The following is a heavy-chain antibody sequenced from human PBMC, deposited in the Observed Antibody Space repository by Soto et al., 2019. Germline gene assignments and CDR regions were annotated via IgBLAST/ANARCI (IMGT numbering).Heavy chain of an antibody. CDR2: IIPILGIA. CDR1: GGTFSSYT. D-gene: IGHD4-17*01. Sequence: QVQLVQSGAEVKKPGSSVKVSCKASGGTFSSYTISWVRQAPGQGLEWMGRIIPILGIANYAQKFQGRVTITADKSTSTAYMELSSLRSEDTAVYYCARSQHDYGDYGSYVRGGWDGYYFDYWGQGTLVTVSS. V-gene: IGHV1-69*02. J-gene: IGHJ4*02. CDR3: ARSQHDYGDYGSYVRGGWDGYYFDY.